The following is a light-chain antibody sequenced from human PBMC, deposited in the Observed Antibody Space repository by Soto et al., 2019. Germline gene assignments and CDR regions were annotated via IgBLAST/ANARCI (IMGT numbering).Light chain of an antibody. J-gene: IGKJ4*01. CDR1: QSVSNY. CDR2: GVS. CDR3: QQYGSLPLT. Sequence: EIVLTQSPGTLSLSPGERATLSCRASQSVSNYLAWYQQKPGQAPRLLIYGVSSRATGIPDRFSGSGSGTDFTLSISRLEPEDFAVYYCQQYGSLPLTFGGGTKVDIK. V-gene: IGKV3-20*01.